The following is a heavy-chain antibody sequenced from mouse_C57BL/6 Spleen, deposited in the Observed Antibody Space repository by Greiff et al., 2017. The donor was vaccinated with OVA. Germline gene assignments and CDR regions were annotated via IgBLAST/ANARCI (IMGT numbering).Heavy chain of an antibody. CDR1: GFTFSDYY. Sequence: EVKLVESEGGLVQPGSSMKLSCTASGFTFSDYYMAWVRQVPEKGLEWVANINYDGSSTYYLDSLKSRFSISRDNAKNILYLQMSSLKSEDTATYYCARGGFYLYFDVWGTGTTVTVSS. J-gene: IGHJ1*03. V-gene: IGHV5-16*01. CDR2: INYDGSST. CDR3: ARGGFYLYFDV.